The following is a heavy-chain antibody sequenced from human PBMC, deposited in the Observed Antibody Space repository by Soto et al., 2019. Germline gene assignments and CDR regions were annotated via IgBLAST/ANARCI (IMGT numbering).Heavy chain of an antibody. CDR2: SIPILGRA. D-gene: IGHD2-15*01. V-gene: IGHV1-69*02. Sequence: QVQLVQSGTEVKKPGSSVAVSCQASAGTFNNHSLSWVRQAPGQGLEWMGRSIPILGRADYSQKFRGRLTLTVDKSTSTADMELSSLTSEDTAVYYCVIDLGYFDFWGQGTLVTVSS. J-gene: IGHJ4*02. CDR1: AGTFNNHS. CDR3: VIDLGYFDF.